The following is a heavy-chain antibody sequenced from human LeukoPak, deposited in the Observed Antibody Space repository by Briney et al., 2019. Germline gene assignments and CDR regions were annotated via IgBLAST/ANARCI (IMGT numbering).Heavy chain of an antibody. CDR3: ARREDYNWFDP. J-gene: IGHJ5*02. D-gene: IGHD1-26*01. V-gene: IGHV3-11*01. CDR1: GFTFSDYY. CDR2: ISSSGSTI. Sequence: GGSLRLSCAASGFTFSDYYMSWIRQAPGKGLEWVSYISSSGSTIYYADSVKGRFTISRDNAKNSLYLQMNSLRAEDTAVYYYARREDYNWFDPWGQGTLVTVSS.